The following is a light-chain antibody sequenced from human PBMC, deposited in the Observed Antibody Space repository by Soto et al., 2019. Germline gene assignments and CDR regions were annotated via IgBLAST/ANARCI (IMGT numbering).Light chain of an antibody. V-gene: IGLV2-14*03. J-gene: IGLJ2*01. Sequence: QSVLTQPASVSGSPGQSITISCAGTSADIGAFNYVSWYQHHPGKAPKLLIYDVSDRPSGVSPRFSASKSANTASLTISGLQADDEGDYYCSSYSTSSALVFGGGTKVTVL. CDR2: DVS. CDR1: SADIGAFNY. CDR3: SSYSTSSALV.